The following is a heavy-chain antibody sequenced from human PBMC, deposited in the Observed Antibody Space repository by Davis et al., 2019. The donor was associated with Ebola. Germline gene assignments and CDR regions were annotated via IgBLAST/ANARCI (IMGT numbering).Heavy chain of an antibody. V-gene: IGHV3-30*03. Sequence: PGGSLRLSCAASGFTFSSYGMHWVRQAPGKGLEWVAVISYDGSNKYYADSVKGRFTISRDNSKNTLYLQMNSLRAEDTAVYYCARGGELLPAGYFDYWGQGTLVTVSS. D-gene: IGHD1-26*01. CDR1: GFTFSSYG. CDR2: ISYDGSNK. CDR3: ARGGELLPAGYFDY. J-gene: IGHJ4*02.